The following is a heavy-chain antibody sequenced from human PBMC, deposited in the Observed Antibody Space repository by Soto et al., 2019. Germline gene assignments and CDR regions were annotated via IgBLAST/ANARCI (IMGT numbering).Heavy chain of an antibody. V-gene: IGHV4-61*01. CDR2: IYYSGST. D-gene: IGHD6-19*01. CDR3: ARGIEGWYQGRYYYGMDV. Sequence: QVQLQESGPGLVKPSETLSLTCTVSCCSVSSGSYYCSWIRQPPGKGLEWIVYIYYSGSTNYNPALNRRVTVSVDTYKYQFSLKLSSVTAADTAVYYCARGIEGWYQGRYYYGMDVWGQGTTVTVSS. CDR1: CCSVSSGSYY. J-gene: IGHJ6*02.